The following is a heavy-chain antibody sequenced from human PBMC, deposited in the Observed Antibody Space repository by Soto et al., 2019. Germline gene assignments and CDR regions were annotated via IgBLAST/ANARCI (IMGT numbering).Heavy chain of an antibody. J-gene: IGHJ5*02. CDR2: IYYSGST. CDR1: GGSISSGGYY. CDR3: ARVSHPSNWFDP. Sequence: SETLSLTCNVSGGSISSGGYYWSWIRQHPGKGLEWIGYIYYSGSTYYNPSLKSRVTISVDTSKNQFSLKLSSVTAADTAVYYCARVSHPSNWFDPWGQGTLVT. V-gene: IGHV4-31*03.